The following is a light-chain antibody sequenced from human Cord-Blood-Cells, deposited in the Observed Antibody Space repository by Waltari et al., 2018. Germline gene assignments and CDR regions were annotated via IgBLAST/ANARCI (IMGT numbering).Light chain of an antibody. V-gene: IGLV2-8*01. CDR3: SSYAGSNNFVV. CDR2: EVS. J-gene: IGLJ2*01. Sequence: QSALTQPPSASGPLGQSVTISCTGTSSDVGGYNYVSWYQQHPGKAPKLMSYEVSKRPSGVPDRFSGSKSGNTASLTVSGLQAEDEADYYCSSYAGSNNFVVFGGGTKLTVL. CDR1: SSDVGGYNY.